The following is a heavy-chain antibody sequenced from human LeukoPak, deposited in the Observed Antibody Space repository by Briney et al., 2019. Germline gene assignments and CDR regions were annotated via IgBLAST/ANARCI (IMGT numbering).Heavy chain of an antibody. J-gene: IGHJ4*02. V-gene: IGHV4-39*07. D-gene: IGHD1-26*01. Sequence: SETLSLTCTVSGGSISSSSYYWGWIRQPPGKGLEWIGSIYYSGSTYYNPSLKSRVTISVDTSKNQFSLKLSSVTAADTAVYYCARGSSIVGDDDYWGQGTLVTVSS. CDR1: GGSISSSSYY. CDR3: ARGSSIVGDDDY. CDR2: IYYSGST.